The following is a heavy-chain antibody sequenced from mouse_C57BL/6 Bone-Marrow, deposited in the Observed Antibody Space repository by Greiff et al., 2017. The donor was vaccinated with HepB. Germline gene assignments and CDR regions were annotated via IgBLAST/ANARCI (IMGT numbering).Heavy chain of an antibody. Sequence: QVQLQQPGAELVKPGASVKLSCKASGYTFTSYWMRWVKQRPGQGLEWIGMIHPNSGSTNYNEKFKSKATLTVDKSSSTAYMQLSSLTAEDAAVYYCTRRGIYDYALYYWGQGTTLTVSS. CDR3: TRRGIYDYALYY. CDR1: GYTFTSYW. CDR2: IHPNSGST. J-gene: IGHJ2*01. V-gene: IGHV1-64*01. D-gene: IGHD2-4*01.